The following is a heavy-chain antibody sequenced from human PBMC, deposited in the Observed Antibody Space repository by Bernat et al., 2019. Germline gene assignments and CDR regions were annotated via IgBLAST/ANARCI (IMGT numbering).Heavy chain of an antibody. CDR1: GFTFSDST. CDR3: ARTTVYDFWSGGPDY. J-gene: IGHJ4*02. D-gene: IGHD3-3*01. Sequence: EVQLVESGGGLVQPGGSLKLSCAASGFTFSDSTMHWVRQASGRGLEWVGLIRGKPNNYATVYTASVNGRFTISRDNSKNTAYLQMNSLRAEDTAVYYCARTTVYDFWSGGPDYWGQGTLVTVSS. CDR2: IRGKPNNYAT. V-gene: IGHV3-73*01.